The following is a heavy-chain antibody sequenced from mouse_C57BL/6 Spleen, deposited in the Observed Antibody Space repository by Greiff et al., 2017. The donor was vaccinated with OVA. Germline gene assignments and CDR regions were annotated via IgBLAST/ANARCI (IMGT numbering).Heavy chain of an antibody. CDR1: GFSLTSYG. J-gene: IGHJ3*01. CDR3: ARGSSGYWFAY. Sequence: QVQLKESGPGLVQPSQSLSITCTVSGFSLTSYGVHWVRQSPGKGLEWLGVIWSGGSTDYNAAFISRLSISKDNSKSQVFFKMNSLQADDTAIYYCARGSSGYWFAYWGQGTLVTVSA. D-gene: IGHD3-2*02. V-gene: IGHV2-2*01. CDR2: IWSGGST.